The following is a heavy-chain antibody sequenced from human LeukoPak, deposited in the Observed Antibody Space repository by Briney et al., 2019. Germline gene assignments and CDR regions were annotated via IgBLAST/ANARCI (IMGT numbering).Heavy chain of an antibody. D-gene: IGHD5-18*01. CDR2: IYYSGST. V-gene: IGHV4-59*01. Sequence: PSETLSLTCTVSGGSLSSYYWSWIRQPPGKGLEWIGYIYYSGSTNYNPSLKSRVTISVDTSKNQFSLKLSSVTAADTAVYYCAGGTVDTAMEPDYWGQGTLVTVSS. CDR1: GGSLSSYY. J-gene: IGHJ4*02. CDR3: AGGTVDTAMEPDY.